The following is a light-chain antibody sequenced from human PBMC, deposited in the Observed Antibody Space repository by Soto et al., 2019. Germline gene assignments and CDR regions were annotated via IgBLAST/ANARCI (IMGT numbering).Light chain of an antibody. V-gene: IGLV2-23*01. CDR1: SSDFGSYNL. J-gene: IGLJ1*01. Sequence: QSALPQPASVSGSPGQSITISCTGTSSDFGSYNLVSWYQQHPGKAPKLMIYEGSKRPSGVSNRFSGSKSGNTASLTISGLQAEDDADYYCCSYAGSSTYVFGTGTKVTVL. CDR3: CSYAGSSTYV. CDR2: EGS.